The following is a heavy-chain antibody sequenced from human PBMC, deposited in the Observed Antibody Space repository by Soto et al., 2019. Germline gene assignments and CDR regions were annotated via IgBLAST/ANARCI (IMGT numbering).Heavy chain of an antibody. D-gene: IGHD2-8*02. V-gene: IGHV4-31*03. CDR2: IHYSGST. J-gene: IGHJ4*02. CDR3: ANCTGNHSMGLYYFDY. CDR1: GGSISSGGYY. Sequence: QVQLQESGPGLVKPSQTLALTCTVSGGSISSGGYYWIWIRQHQGKGLEGIGYIHYSGSTDYNPSLDSRVTIAVDTSKNQCALKLSTVIAAAMAVYYCANCTGNHSMGLYYFDYWGQGTLVTVFS.